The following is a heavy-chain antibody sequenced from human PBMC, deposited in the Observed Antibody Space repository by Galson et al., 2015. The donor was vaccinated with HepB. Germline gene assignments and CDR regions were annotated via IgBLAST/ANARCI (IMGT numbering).Heavy chain of an antibody. J-gene: IGHJ4*02. CDR3: ARSGYDGNFLFAY. CDR2: IYYSGRT. CDR1: GDSISSSSYY. D-gene: IGHD4-23*01. V-gene: IGHV4-39*01. Sequence: SETLSLTCTVSGDSISSSSYYWCWIRQPPGKGLEWIGSIYYSGRTSHNSSLKSRVTISVDTSNNQFSLKMSSVTAADTAMYYCARSGYDGNFLFAYWGQGSPVTVSS.